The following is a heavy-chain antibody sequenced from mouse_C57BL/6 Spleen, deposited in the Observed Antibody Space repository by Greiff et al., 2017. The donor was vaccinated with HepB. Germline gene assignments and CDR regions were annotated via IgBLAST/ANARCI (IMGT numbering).Heavy chain of an antibody. D-gene: IGHD2-3*01. CDR2: IYPGDGDT. Sequence: VQLQQSGPELVKPGASVKISCKASGYAFSSSWMNWVKQRPGKGLEWIGRIYPGDGDTNYNGKFKGKATLTADKSSSTAYMQLSSLTSEDSAVYFCAMGDGYYAGFAYWGQGTLVTVSA. CDR1: GYAFSSSW. J-gene: IGHJ3*01. V-gene: IGHV1-82*01. CDR3: AMGDGYYAGFAY.